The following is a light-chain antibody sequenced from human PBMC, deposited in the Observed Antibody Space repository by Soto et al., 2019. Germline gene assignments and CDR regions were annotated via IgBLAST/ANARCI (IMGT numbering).Light chain of an antibody. CDR2: AAS. Sequence: DFQLAQSPSSLSPSVGDRVTITCRASQPIMNDLAWYQQKPGKPPRLLISAASTLQSGVPSRFSASGFGTEFTLTISSLQPEDAATYYCHKYNSLPLTFGGGTKVDIK. CDR1: QPIMND. J-gene: IGKJ4*01. CDR3: HKYNSLPLT. V-gene: IGKV1-27*01.